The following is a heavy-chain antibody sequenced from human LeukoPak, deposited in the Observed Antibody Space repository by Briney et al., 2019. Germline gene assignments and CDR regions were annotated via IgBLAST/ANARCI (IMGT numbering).Heavy chain of an antibody. CDR1: GFTFSTYW. V-gene: IGHV3-74*01. J-gene: IGHJ6*03. D-gene: IGHD3-3*01. CDR2: IKSDGSST. CDR3: ARALEILEWLVADYYYYYYMDV. Sequence: GGSLRLSCAASGFTFSTYWMHWVRQAPGKGLVWVSRIKSDGSSTSYADSAKGRFIISRDNAKNTLYLQMTSLRAEDTAVYYCARALEILEWLVADYYYYYYMDVWGKGTTVTVSS.